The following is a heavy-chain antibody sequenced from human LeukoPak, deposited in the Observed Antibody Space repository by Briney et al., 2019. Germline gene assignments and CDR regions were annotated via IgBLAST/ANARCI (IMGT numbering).Heavy chain of an antibody. CDR1: GGSISSSSYY. V-gene: IGHV4-39*01. CDR3: ARNYAMVWLGPDYYFDY. Sequence: PSETLSLTCTVSGGSISSSSYYWGWIRQPPGNGLEWIGSIYYSGSTYYNPSLKSRVTISVDTSKNQFSLKLSSVTAADTAVYYCARNYAMVWLGPDYYFDYWGQGTLVTVSS. CDR2: IYYSGST. D-gene: IGHD5-18*01. J-gene: IGHJ4*02.